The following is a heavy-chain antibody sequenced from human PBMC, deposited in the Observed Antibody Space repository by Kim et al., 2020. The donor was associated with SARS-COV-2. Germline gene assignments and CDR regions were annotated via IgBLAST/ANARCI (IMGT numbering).Heavy chain of an antibody. CDR2: ISYDGSNK. V-gene: IGHV3-30*04. Sequence: GGSLRLSCAASGFTFSSYAMHWVRQAPGKGLEWVAVISYDGSNKYYADSVKGRFTISRDNSKNTLYLQMNSLRAEDTAVYYCARNTRGWLRLVYCCGMDGWGEGATVTVSS. J-gene: IGHJ6*04. D-gene: IGHD5-18*01. CDR3: ARNTRGWLRLVYCCGMDG. CDR1: GFTFSSYA.